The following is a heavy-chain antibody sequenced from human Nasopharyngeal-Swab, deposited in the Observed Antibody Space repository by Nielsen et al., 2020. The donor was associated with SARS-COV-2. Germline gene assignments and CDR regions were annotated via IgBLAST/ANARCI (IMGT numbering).Heavy chain of an antibody. CDR2: ISGSGGST. D-gene: IGHD3-10*01. J-gene: IGHJ6*02. V-gene: IGHV3-23*01. Sequence: GESLKISCAASGFTFSSYAVSWVRQAPGKGLEWVSAISGSGGSTYYADSVKGRFTISRDNSKNTLYLQMNSLRAEDTAVYYCAKDVRGSGSLGCMDVWGQGTTVTVSS. CDR1: GFTFSSYA. CDR3: AKDVRGSGSLGCMDV.